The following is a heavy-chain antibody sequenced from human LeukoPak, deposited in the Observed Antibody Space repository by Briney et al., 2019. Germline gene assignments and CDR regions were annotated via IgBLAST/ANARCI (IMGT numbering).Heavy chain of an antibody. CDR2: VYSGGST. Sequence: PGGSLRLPCAASGFTASSNYMSWVRQAPGKGLEWVSIVYSGGSTYYADSVKGRFTISRDNSKNTLYLQMNSLRAEDTAVYYCARRIVGATTNYYYYGMDVWGQGTTVTVSS. CDR3: ARRIVGATTNYYYYGMDV. CDR1: GFTASSNY. V-gene: IGHV3-53*01. J-gene: IGHJ6*02. D-gene: IGHD1-26*01.